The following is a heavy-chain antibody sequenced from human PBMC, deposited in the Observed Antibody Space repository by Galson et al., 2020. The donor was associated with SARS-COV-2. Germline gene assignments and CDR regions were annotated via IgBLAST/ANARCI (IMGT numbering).Heavy chain of an antibody. V-gene: IGHV4-4*07. D-gene: IGHD6-13*01. Sequence: SETLTLTCTVSGGSISSYYGSWIRQPAGKGLEGSGRMYTSGSTNYNPPLKSRVTMSVDTSKNQFPLKLCSVTAADAAVYYCARVSSRWYPPDAFDIWGKGTMVTVSS. CDR1: GGSISSYY. J-gene: IGHJ3*02. CDR3: ARVSSRWYPPDAFDI. CDR2: MYTSGST.